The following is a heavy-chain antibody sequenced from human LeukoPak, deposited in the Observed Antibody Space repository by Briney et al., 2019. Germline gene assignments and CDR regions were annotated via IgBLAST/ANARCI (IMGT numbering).Heavy chain of an antibody. CDR3: AKCRSVGLYWYFDL. CDR1: GFTFDDYA. V-gene: IGHV3-9*01. J-gene: IGHJ2*01. Sequence: PGGSLRLSCAASGFTFDDYAMHWVRQAPGKGLEWVSGISWNSGSIGYADPVKGRFTISRDNAKNSLYLQMNSLRAEDTALYYYAKCRSVGLYWYFDLWGRGTLVTVSS. D-gene: IGHD4-23*01. CDR2: ISWNSGSI.